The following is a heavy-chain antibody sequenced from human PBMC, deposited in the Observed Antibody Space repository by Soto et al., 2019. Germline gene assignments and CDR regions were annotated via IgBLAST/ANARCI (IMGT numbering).Heavy chain of an antibody. V-gene: IGHV4-59*12. CDR2: IHYSGST. D-gene: IGHD3-22*01. Sequence: SETLSLTCTVSGGSFSSYYWSWIRQPPGKGLEWIGYIHYSGSTNYNPSLKSRVTISVDTSKNQFSLKLSSVTAADTAVYYCARLEGYYDSSGYGLFDYWGQGTLVTVSS. CDR1: GGSFSSYY. CDR3: ARLEGYYDSSGYGLFDY. J-gene: IGHJ4*02.